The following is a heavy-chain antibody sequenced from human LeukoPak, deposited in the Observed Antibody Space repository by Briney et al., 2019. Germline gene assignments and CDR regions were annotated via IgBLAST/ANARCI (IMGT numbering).Heavy chain of an antibody. Sequence: SETLSLTCAVYGGSFSGYYWSWIRQPPGKGLEWIGEINHSGSTNYNPSLKSRVTISVDTSKNQFSLKLSSVTAADTAVYYCARVAVVVAATRGGFDPWGQGTLVTVSS. V-gene: IGHV4-34*01. CDR1: GGSFSGYY. J-gene: IGHJ5*02. CDR3: ARVAVVVAATRGGFDP. D-gene: IGHD2-15*01. CDR2: INHSGST.